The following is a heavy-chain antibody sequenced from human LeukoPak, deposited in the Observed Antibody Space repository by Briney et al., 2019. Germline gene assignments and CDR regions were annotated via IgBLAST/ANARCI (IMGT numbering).Heavy chain of an antibody. J-gene: IGHJ4*02. CDR1: GGSFSSYY. V-gene: IGHV4-4*07. CDR2: IYTSGST. D-gene: IGHD2-15*01. CDR3: ARAPYCSGGSCYPFDY. Sequence: SETLSLTCTVSGGSFSSYYWSWIRQTAGKGLEWIGRIYTSGSTKYNPSLKSRVTMSVDTSKNQFSLKLSSVTAADTAVYYCARAPYCSGGSCYPFDYWGQGTLVTVSS.